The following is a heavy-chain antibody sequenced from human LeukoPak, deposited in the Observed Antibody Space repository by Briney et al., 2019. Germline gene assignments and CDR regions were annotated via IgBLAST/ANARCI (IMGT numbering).Heavy chain of an antibody. D-gene: IGHD4-17*01. CDR1: GFTFSSYA. J-gene: IGHJ4*02. Sequence: GGSLRPSCAASGFTFSSYAMSWVRQAPGKWLEWVSAISGSGGSTYYADSVKGRFTISRDNSKNTLYLQMNSLRAEDTAVYYCAKEVSISATVTTDVDYWGQGTLVTVSS. V-gene: IGHV3-23*01. CDR2: ISGSGGST. CDR3: AKEVSISATVTTDVDY.